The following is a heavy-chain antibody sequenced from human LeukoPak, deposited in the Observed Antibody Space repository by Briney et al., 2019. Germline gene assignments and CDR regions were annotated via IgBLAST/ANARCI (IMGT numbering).Heavy chain of an antibody. V-gene: IGHV4-39*01. D-gene: IGHD4-17*01. Sequence: SETLSLTCTVSGYSISSSYYWGWIRQPSGKGLEWIGSIYYSGSTYYNPSLKSRVTISVDTSKNQFSLKLSSVTAADTAVYYCARLATTVTTFFDYWGQGTLVTVSS. CDR1: GYSISSSYY. CDR2: IYYSGST. CDR3: ARLATTVTTFFDY. J-gene: IGHJ4*02.